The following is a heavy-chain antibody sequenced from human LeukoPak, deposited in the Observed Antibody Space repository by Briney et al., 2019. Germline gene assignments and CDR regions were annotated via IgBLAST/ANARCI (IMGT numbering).Heavy chain of an antibody. V-gene: IGHV3-43*01. CDR3: TRGTNRWCIVKRNWGMDV. D-gene: IGHD2-21*01. CDR1: VLFFVDNS. Sequence: GGSLRLSCAVSVLFFVDNSMHWVRQAPGKGLEWVSLISWDESTTYYADFVKGRFTVSRDNSKNSLYLQMNSLRTEDTALYYCTRGTNRWCIVKRNWGMDVWGQGTTVTVSS. CDR2: ISWDESTT. J-gene: IGHJ6*02.